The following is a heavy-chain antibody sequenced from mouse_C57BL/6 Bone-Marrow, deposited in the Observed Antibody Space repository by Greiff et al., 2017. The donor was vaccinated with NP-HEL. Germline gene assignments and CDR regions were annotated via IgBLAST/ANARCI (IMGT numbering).Heavy chain of an antibody. CDR2: ISSGGDYI. Sequence: VMLVESGEGLVKPGGSLKLSCAASGFTFSSYAMSWVRQTPEKRLEWVAYISSGGDYIYYADTVKGRFTISRDNARNTLYLQMSSLKSEDTAMYYCTRAGGYGRSGPYAMDYWGQGTSVTVSS. J-gene: IGHJ4*01. D-gene: IGHD1-1*02. CDR1: GFTFSSYA. CDR3: TRAGGYGRSGPYAMDY. V-gene: IGHV5-9-1*02.